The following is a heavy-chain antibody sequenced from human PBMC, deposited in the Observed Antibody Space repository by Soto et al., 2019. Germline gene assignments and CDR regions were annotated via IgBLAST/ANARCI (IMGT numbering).Heavy chain of an antibody. D-gene: IGHD1-20*01. CDR3: TRRYNWNDYYFDP. Sequence: SETLSLTCTVSGGSIRVQSYYWTWLRQTPGTGLEWVESSYYSGTSYFNPALKGRVTISVDTSTNQFSLRLTSVTAADTAVYYCTRRYNWNDYYFDPWGQGTLVTVSS. CDR1: GGSIRVQSYY. V-gene: IGHV4-39*01. J-gene: IGHJ5*02. CDR2: SYYSGTS.